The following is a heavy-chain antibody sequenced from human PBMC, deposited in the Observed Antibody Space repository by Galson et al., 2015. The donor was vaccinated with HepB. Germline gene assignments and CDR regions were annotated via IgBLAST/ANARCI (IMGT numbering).Heavy chain of an antibody. CDR2: ISGSGGST. Sequence: SLRLSCAASGFTFSSYAMNWVRQAPGKGLEWVSVISGSGGSTYYVDSVKGRFTISRDNSNSTLYLQMSSLRAEDTAVYFCAKGQLGVDYWGQGTLVTVSS. CDR3: AKGQLGVDY. J-gene: IGHJ4*02. D-gene: IGHD3-16*01. CDR1: GFTFSSYA. V-gene: IGHV3-23*01.